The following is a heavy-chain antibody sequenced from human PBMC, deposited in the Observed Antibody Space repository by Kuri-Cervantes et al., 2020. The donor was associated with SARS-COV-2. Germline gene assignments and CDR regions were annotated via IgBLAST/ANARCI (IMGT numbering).Heavy chain of an antibody. CDR3: ARTTELRYHHPPPETYYYGMDV. D-gene: IGHD3-9*01. Sequence: ESLKISCTVSGGSVSSGSYYWSWIRQPPGKGLEWIGYIYYSGSTNYNPSLKSRVTISVDTSKNQFSLKLSSVTAADTAVYYCARTTELRYHHPPPETYYYGMDVWGQGTTVTVYS. J-gene: IGHJ6*02. CDR1: GGSVSSGSYY. CDR2: IYYSGST. V-gene: IGHV4-61*01.